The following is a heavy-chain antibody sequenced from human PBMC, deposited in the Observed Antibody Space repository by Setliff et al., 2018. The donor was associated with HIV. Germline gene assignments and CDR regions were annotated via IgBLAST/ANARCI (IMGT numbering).Heavy chain of an antibody. CDR3: TRGPWSKVVTTDTFDI. J-gene: IGHJ3*02. CDR1: GYSFTSYT. CDR2: INVVTVNT. Sequence: ASVKVSCKTSGYSFTSYTMHWLRQAPGQRPEWMGWINVVTVNTKYSLKLQGRVTITRDTSATAVYMELRSLRSDDAAVYYCTRGPWSKVVTTDTFDIWGQGTMVTVSS. V-gene: IGHV1-3*01. D-gene: IGHD1-26*01.